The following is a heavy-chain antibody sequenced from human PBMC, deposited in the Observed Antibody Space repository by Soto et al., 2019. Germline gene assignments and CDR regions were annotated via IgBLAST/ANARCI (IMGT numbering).Heavy chain of an antibody. CDR3: ARGWFLIRSMDY. D-gene: IGHD2-15*01. CDR1: GFTFPRLY. V-gene: IGHV1-2*02. CDR2: INTNSGAT. Sequence: APVKGSCKASGFTFPRLYLHWVGQAPGQGLEWMGWINTNSGATDYAQRFQGRVTMTRDTSISTAYMELSRLRFDDTAVYYCARGWFLIRSMDYWGQGTLVTVSS. J-gene: IGHJ4*02.